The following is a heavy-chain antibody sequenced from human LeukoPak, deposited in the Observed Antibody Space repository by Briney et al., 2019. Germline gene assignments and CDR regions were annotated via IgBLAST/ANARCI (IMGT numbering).Heavy chain of an antibody. CDR3: ATTSHIVVVPAAKAPNYYGMDV. V-gene: IGHV1-24*01. CDR1: GGTFSSYA. D-gene: IGHD2-2*01. CDR2: FDPEDGET. Sequence: ASVKVSCKASGGTFSSYAISWVRQAPGKGLEWMGGFDPEDGETIYAQKFQGRVTMTEDTSTDTAYMELSSLRSEDTAVYYCATTSHIVVVPAAKAPNYYGMDVWGKGTTVTVSS. J-gene: IGHJ6*04.